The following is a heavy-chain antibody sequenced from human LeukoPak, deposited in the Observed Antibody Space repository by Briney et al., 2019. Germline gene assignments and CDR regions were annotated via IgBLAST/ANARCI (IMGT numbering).Heavy chain of an antibody. CDR1: GFTFSNSG. J-gene: IGHJ4*02. D-gene: IGHD2-8*01. V-gene: IGHV3-23*01. CDR2: ITDSGETT. CDR3: ATMNGYFAY. Sequence: GGSLRLSCAASGFTFSNSGMAWVRQTPRKGLEWVSAITDSGETTYYADSVKGRFIISRDNSQNTLYLQMNSLRAEDTAMYYCATMNGYFAYWGQGTLVTVSS.